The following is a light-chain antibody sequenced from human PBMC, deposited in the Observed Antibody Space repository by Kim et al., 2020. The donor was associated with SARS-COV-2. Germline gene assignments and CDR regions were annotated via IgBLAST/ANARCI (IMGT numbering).Light chain of an antibody. CDR3: TSYTSSNDWV. CDR2: GVS. Sequence: QSALTQPASVSGSPAQSITISCTGTSSDVGCYNYVSWYQQHPGNAPKLMIYGVSKRPSGISNRFSGSESGNTASLTISGLQAEDEADYYCTSYTSSNDWVFGGGTQLTVL. CDR1: SSDVGCYNY. J-gene: IGLJ3*02. V-gene: IGLV2-14*01.